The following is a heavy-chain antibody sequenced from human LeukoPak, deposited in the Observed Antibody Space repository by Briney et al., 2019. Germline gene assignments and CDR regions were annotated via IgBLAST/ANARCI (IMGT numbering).Heavy chain of an antibody. CDR3: ARHLGKYSPHDAFDI. V-gene: IGHV4-39*01. D-gene: IGHD5-18*01. CDR1: GGSISSSGYY. Sequence: SETLSLTCTVSGGSISSSGYYWGCIRQPPGKGLEWIGSIYYSGSTYYNPSLKSRVTISVDTSKNQFSLKLSSVTAADTAVYYCARHLGKYSPHDAFDIWGQGTMVTVSS. CDR2: IYYSGST. J-gene: IGHJ3*02.